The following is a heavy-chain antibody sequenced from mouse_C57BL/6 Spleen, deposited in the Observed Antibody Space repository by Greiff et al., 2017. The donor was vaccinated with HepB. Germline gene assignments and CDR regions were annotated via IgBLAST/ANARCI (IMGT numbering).Heavy chain of an antibody. D-gene: IGHD1-1*01. V-gene: IGHV5-4*01. Sequence: EVHLVESGGGLVKPGGSLKLSCAASGFTFSSYAMSWVRQTPEKRLEWVATISDGGSYTYYPDNVKGRFTISRDNAKNNLYLQMSHLKSEDTAMYYCARGGDYYGSSYPWYFDVWGTGTTVTVSS. J-gene: IGHJ1*03. CDR2: ISDGGSYT. CDR3: ARGGDYYGSSYPWYFDV. CDR1: GFTFSSYA.